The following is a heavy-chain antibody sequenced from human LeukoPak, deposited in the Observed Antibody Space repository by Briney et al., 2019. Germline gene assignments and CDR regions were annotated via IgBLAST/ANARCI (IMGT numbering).Heavy chain of an antibody. Sequence: SVKVSCKASGGTFSSYAISWVRQAPGQGLEWMGGIIPIFGTANYAQKFQGRVTITTDESTSTAYMELSSLRSEDTAVYYCASGRNGDYSGSYYGYFDYWGQGTLVTVSP. CDR1: GGTFSSYA. D-gene: IGHD1-26*01. V-gene: IGHV1-69*05. CDR3: ASGRNGDYSGSYYGYFDY. CDR2: IIPIFGTA. J-gene: IGHJ4*02.